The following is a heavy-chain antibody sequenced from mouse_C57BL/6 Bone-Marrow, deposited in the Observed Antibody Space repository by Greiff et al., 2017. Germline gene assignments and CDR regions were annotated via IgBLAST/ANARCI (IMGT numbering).Heavy chain of an antibody. J-gene: IGHJ2*01. D-gene: IGHD4-1*01. CDR3: ARSTNWDEYYFDD. CDR1: GYTFTDYY. Sequence: QVQLQQSGAELVRPGASVKLSCKASGYTFTDYYINWVKQRPGQGLEWIARIYPGSGNTYYNEKFKGKATLTAEKSSSTAYMQLSSLTSEDSAVYFCARSTNWDEYYFDDGGQGTTLTVAS. CDR2: IYPGSGNT. V-gene: IGHV1-76*01.